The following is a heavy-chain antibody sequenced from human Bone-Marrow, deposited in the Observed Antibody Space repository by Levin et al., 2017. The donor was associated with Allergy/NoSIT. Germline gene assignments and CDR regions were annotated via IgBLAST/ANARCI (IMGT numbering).Heavy chain of an antibody. J-gene: IGHJ6*02. CDR2: ISLDGSYK. CDR3: ARDIVLSSYHGMEV. CDR1: GLTFSRSG. V-gene: IGHV3-30*03. Sequence: TGGSLRLSCAASGLTFSRSGMHWVRQAPGKGLEWVAFISLDGSYKYYADSVKGRFTLSRDNSNNTLSLQMNSLRVDETAVYFLARDIVLSSYHGMEVWGQGTTVIVSS. D-gene: IGHD3-16*02.